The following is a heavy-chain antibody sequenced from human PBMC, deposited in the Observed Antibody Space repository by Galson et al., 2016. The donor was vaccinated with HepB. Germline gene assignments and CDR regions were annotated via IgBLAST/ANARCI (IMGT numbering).Heavy chain of an antibody. CDR1: GFTFSDYY. J-gene: IGHJ4*02. CDR2: ISSSGSTI. V-gene: IGHV3-11*01. Sequence: SLRLSCAASGFTFSDYYMHWIRQAPGKGLEWVSYISSSGSTIYYADSVKGRFTISRDNAKHSVYLQMNSLRAEDTAVYYCARDYILWGFDYWGQGTLVTVSS. CDR3: ARDYILWGFDY. D-gene: IGHD2-21*01.